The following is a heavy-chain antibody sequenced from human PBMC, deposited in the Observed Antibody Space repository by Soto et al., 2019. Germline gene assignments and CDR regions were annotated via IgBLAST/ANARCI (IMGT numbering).Heavy chain of an antibody. CDR1: GGTFSSYA. D-gene: IGHD3-22*01. CDR3: ARSPDYYDSSGYYLVPFDY. J-gene: IGHJ4*02. CDR2: IIPILGTA. V-gene: IGHV1-69*13. Sequence: ASVKVSCKASGGTFSSYAISWVRQAPGQGLDWMGGIIPILGTANYAQKFQGRVTITADESTSTAYMELSSLRSEDTAVYYCARSPDYYDSSGYYLVPFDYWGQGTLVTVSS.